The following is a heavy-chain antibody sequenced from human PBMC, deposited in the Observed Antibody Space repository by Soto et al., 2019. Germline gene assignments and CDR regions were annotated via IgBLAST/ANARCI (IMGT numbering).Heavy chain of an antibody. CDR1: GGTFSSYA. CDR2: IIPIFGTA. D-gene: IGHD3-22*01. V-gene: IGHV1-69*13. Sequence: VKVSCKASGGTFSSYAISWVRQAPGQGLEWMGGIIPIFGTANYAQKFQGRVTITADESTSTAYMELSSLRSEDTAVYYCARTPYYYDSSGYYYSSPHYYYGMDVWGQGTTVTVSS. J-gene: IGHJ6*02. CDR3: ARTPYYYDSSGYYYSSPHYYYGMDV.